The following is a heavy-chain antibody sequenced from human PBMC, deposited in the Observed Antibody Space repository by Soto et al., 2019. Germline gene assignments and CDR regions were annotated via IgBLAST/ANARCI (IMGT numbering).Heavy chain of an antibody. V-gene: IGHV4-39*01. D-gene: IGHD3-10*01. CDR2: IAYSGGT. CDR3: ARYSPELWFGELSWFDP. CDR1: GGFLTPNYYL. Sequence: SDALCLPWTVSGGFLTPNYYLVCRLFRVPPRNGLEWIGSIAYSGGTCYNPSLKSRVTISVDTSKNQFSLKLSSVTAADTAVYYCARYSPELWFGELSWFDPCGQGTLVTVSS. J-gene: IGHJ5*02.